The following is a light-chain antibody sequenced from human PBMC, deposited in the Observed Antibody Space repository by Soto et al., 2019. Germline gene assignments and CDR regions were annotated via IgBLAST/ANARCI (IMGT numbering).Light chain of an antibody. V-gene: IGKV4-1*01. CDR2: WAS. CDR3: QQYYRTPWT. Sequence: SCKSSQSLLYTSNNMNYLAWYQQKPGQSPKLLIYWASTRESGVPDRFRGSGSGTDFTLTISSLQAEDVAVYYCQQYYRTPWTFGQGTKVEI. J-gene: IGKJ1*01. CDR1: QSLLYTSNNMNY.